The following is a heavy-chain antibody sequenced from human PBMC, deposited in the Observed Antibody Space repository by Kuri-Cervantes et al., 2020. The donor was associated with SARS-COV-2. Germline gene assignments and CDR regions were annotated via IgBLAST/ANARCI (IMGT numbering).Heavy chain of an antibody. CDR3: ARGPDFEEWLLSSVYY. CDR2: ISSSSSYI. D-gene: IGHD3-3*01. CDR1: GFTVSSNY. Sequence: LSLTCAASGFTVSSNYMNWVRQAPGKGLEWVSSISSSSSYIYYADSVKGRFTISRDNAKNSLYLQMNSLRAEDTAVYYCARGPDFEEWLLSSVYYWGQGTLVTVSS. V-gene: IGHV3-21*01. J-gene: IGHJ4*02.